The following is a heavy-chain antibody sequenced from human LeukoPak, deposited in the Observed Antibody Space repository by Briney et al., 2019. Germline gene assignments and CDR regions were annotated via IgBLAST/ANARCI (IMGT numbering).Heavy chain of an antibody. Sequence: SVKVSCKASGGTFSSYAISWVRQTPGQGLEWMGGIIPIFGTANYAQKFQGRVTITADESTSTAYMELSSLRSEDTAVYYCARVRGGRGYYFDYWGQGTLVTVSS. D-gene: IGHD3-16*01. J-gene: IGHJ4*02. V-gene: IGHV1-69*13. CDR1: GGTFSSYA. CDR2: IIPIFGTA. CDR3: ARVRGGRGYYFDY.